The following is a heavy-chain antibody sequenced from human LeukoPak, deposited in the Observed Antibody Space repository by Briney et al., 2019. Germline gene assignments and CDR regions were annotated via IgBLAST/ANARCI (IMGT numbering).Heavy chain of an antibody. D-gene: IGHD3-10*01. CDR3: ARSLLWFGELPSLIDY. CDR1: GFTFSNAW. V-gene: IGHV3-48*02. CDR2: ISSSSSTI. Sequence: GGSLRLSCAASGFTFSNAWMNWVRQAPGKGLEWVSYISSSSSTIYYADSVKGRFTISRDNAKNSLYLQMNSLRDEDTAVYYCARSLLWFGELPSLIDYWGQGTLVTVSS. J-gene: IGHJ4*02.